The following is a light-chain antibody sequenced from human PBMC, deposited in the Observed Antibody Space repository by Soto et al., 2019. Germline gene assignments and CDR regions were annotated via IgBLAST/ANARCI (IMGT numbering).Light chain of an antibody. CDR1: QSISSW. CDR2: KAS. Sequence: DIQMTQSHSTLSASVGDRVTITCRASQSISSWLAWYQQKPGKAPKLLIYKASSLESGVPSRFSGSGSGTEFTLTISSLQPDDFATYYCQQYNSYSPRLTFGGGTKVEIK. CDR3: QQYNSYSPRLT. J-gene: IGKJ4*01. V-gene: IGKV1-5*03.